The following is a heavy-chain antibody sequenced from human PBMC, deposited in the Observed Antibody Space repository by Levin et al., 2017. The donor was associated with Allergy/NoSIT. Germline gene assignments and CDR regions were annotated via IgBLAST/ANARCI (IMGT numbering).Heavy chain of an antibody. J-gene: IGHJ4*02. V-gene: IGHV3-23*01. D-gene: IGHD6-19*01. CDR3: AKGGGGWPYYYDH. Sequence: GGSLRLSCVASGFTFSSFSMVWVRQAPGKGLECAAAISGTGGNTYYADSLKGRFTISRDNSNNMLYLQMNSLGAEDTAVYFCAKGGGGWPYYYDHWGQGTLVTVSS. CDR1: GFTFSSFS. CDR2: ISGTGGNT.